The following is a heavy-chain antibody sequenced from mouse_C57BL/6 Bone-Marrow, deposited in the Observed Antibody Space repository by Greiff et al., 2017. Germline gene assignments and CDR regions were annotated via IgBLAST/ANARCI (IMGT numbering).Heavy chain of an antibody. J-gene: IGHJ4*01. CDR1: GYTFTGYW. V-gene: IGHV1-64*01. CDR2: IHPNSGST. CDR3: ARGGHYYAMDY. Sequence: QVQLQQPGAELVKPGASVKLSCKASGYTFTGYWMHWVQQSPGQGLEWIGMIHPNSGSTNYNEKFKSKATLTVDKSSSTAYMQLSSLTSEDSAVYYCARGGHYYAMDYWGQGTSVTVSA.